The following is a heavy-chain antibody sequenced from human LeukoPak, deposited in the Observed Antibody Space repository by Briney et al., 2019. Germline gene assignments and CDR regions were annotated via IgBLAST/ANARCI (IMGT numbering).Heavy chain of an antibody. CDR3: ARDDGLLDY. D-gene: IGHD5-12*01. Sequence: PGGSLRLSCAASGFTFSSYAMSWVRQAPGKGLEWVSAISGSGGSTYYADSVKGRFTISRDNAKNSLYLQMNSLRAEDTAVYYCARDDGLLDYWGQGTLVTVSS. J-gene: IGHJ4*02. CDR1: GFTFSSYA. V-gene: IGHV3-23*01. CDR2: ISGSGGST.